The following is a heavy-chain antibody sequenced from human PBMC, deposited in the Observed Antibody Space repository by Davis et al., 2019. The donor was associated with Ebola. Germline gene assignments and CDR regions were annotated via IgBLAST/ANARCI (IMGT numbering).Heavy chain of an antibody. V-gene: IGHV1-69*04. CDR2: IIPILGIA. D-gene: IGHD2-2*02. J-gene: IGHJ5*02. CDR3: ARVECRSTSCYTWNWFDT. Sequence: SVQVSCKASGGTFSSYAISCVRQAPAQGLEWMGRIIPILGIANYAQKFQGRVTITADKSTNTAHMELSSLRSEDTAVYYCARVECRSTSCYTWNWFDTWGQGTLVTVSS. CDR1: GGTFSSYA.